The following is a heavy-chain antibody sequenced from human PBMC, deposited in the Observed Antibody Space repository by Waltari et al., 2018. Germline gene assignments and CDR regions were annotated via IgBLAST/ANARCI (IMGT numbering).Heavy chain of an antibody. Sequence: QVQLVESGGGVVQPGGSLRLSCAASGFTFPNYAMTWVRQAPGKGLEWAAIISYDGRNKYYADSVKSRFTISRDNSKNTLYLQMNSLRVEDTAVYYCARERRGDAPERPLYYYYGMDVWGQGTTVTV. CDR2: ISYDGRNK. D-gene: IGHD3-16*01. V-gene: IGHV3-30*04. CDR3: ARERRGDAPERPLYYYYGMDV. CDR1: GFTFPNYA. J-gene: IGHJ6*02.